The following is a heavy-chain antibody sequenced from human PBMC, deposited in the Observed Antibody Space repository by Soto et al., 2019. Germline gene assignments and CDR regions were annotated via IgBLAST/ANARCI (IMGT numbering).Heavy chain of an antibody. V-gene: IGHV3-23*01. D-gene: IGHD3-22*01. CDR3: AKRQKYYYDSSGYYPY. CDR1: GFTFSSYA. J-gene: IGHJ4*02. CDR2: ISGSGGTT. Sequence: GGSLRLSCAASGFTFSSYAMSWVRQAPGKGLEWVSAISGSGGTTYYADSVKGRFTISRDNSKNTLYLQMNSLRAEDTAVYYCAKRQKYYYDSSGYYPYWGQGALVTVSS.